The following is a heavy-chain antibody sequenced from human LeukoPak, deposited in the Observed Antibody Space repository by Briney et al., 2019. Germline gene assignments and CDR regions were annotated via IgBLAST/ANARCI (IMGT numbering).Heavy chain of an antibody. CDR1: GFTFSSYA. D-gene: IGHD3-3*01. V-gene: IGHV3-23*01. J-gene: IGHJ4*02. Sequence: GSLRLSCAASGFTFSSYAMSWVRQAPGKGLEWVSAISGSGGSTYYADSVKGRFTISRDNSKNTLYLQMNSLRAEDTAVYYCAKDSNYDFWSGYSYYFDYWGQGTLVTVSS. CDR2: ISGSGGST. CDR3: AKDSNYDFWSGYSYYFDY.